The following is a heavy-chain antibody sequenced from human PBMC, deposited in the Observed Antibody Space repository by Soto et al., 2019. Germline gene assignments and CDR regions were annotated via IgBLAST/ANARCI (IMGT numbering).Heavy chain of an antibody. Sequence: QVQLVQSGGEVKKPGASVKVSCKPSGYTFTNYVISWVPQAPGQGLEWMGWISPFNGHTKYAQKFQGRVTLTTDTATSTAYMELRSLIYDDTAVYYCARDAGSESYLAYWGQGTLVTVSS. V-gene: IGHV1-18*01. D-gene: IGHD1-26*01. CDR1: GYTFTNYV. J-gene: IGHJ4*02. CDR2: ISPFNGHT. CDR3: ARDAGSESYLAY.